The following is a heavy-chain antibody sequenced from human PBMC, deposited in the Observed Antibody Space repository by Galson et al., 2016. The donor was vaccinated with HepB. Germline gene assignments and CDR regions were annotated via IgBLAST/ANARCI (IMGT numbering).Heavy chain of an antibody. Sequence: SLRLSCAVPGFPFSTYWMSWVRQAPGKGLEWVANINQDGREKYYVDSVKGRFTISRDNAENSLFLRMNSLRVEDTAVYYCATHMGRYDYWSGYKSHYYYGLDVWGQGTTVTVSS. J-gene: IGHJ6*02. CDR1: GFPFSTYW. CDR2: INQDGREK. D-gene: IGHD3-3*01. V-gene: IGHV3-7*01. CDR3: ATHMGRYDYWSGYKSHYYYGLDV.